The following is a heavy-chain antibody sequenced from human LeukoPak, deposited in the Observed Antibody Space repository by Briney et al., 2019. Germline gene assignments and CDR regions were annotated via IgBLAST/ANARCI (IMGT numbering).Heavy chain of an antibody. V-gene: IGHV4-34*01. CDR1: GGSFSGYY. CDR2: INHSGST. Sequence: SETLSLTCAVYGGSFSGYYWSWIRQPPGKGLEWIGEINHSGSTNYNPSLKSRVTLSVDTSKNQFSLKLSSVTAADTAVYYCARRRLYYYGSGSYYIDWFDPWGQGTLVTVSS. CDR3: ARRRLYYYGSGSYYIDWFDP. J-gene: IGHJ5*02. D-gene: IGHD3-10*01.